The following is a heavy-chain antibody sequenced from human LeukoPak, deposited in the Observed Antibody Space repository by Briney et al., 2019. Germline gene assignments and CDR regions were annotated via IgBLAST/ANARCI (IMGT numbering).Heavy chain of an antibody. D-gene: IGHD6-19*01. CDR1: GYTFSSFD. V-gene: IGHV1-18*01. CDR3: ARAHSSGWYVGDY. Sequence: GASVKVSCKASGYTFSSFDINWVRQAPGQGLEWMGWISGHNGNTKYAQKFEGRVTMTTDTSTSIAYMELRSLKSDDTAVYYCARAHSSGWYVGDYWGQGTLVTV. J-gene: IGHJ4*02. CDR2: ISGHNGNT.